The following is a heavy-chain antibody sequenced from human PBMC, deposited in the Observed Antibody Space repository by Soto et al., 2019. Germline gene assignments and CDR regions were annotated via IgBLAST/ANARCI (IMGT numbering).Heavy chain of an antibody. J-gene: IGHJ4*02. CDR1: GYTFSTYP. V-gene: IGHV1-18*01. D-gene: IGHD6-13*01. CDR2: ISTYNGKT. Sequence: QVQLVQSAAEVKKPGASVRVSCKTSGYTFSTYPISWVRQAPGQGLEWVGWISTYNGKTNYGQNFQGRVTITTDTSTSTAYLDLGNLRSDDTAVYYCARDRVEAALGTFDQWGQGTLVTVSS. CDR3: ARDRVEAALGTFDQ.